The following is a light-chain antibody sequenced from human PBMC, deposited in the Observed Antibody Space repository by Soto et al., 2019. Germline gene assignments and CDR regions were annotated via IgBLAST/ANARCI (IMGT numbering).Light chain of an antibody. J-gene: IGKJ4*01. CDR3: QQRSNWVT. CDR1: QSVSSY. V-gene: IGKV3-11*01. Sequence: EIVLTQSPATLSLSPGERATLSGRASQSVSSYLAGYQQKPGQAPRLLIYDASNRATGIPARFSGSGSGTDFTLTISSLEPEDFAVYYCQQRSNWVTFGGGTKVDIK. CDR2: DAS.